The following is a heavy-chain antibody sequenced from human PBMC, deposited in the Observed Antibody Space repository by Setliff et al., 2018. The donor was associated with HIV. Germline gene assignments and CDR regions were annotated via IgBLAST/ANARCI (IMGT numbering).Heavy chain of an antibody. Sequence: ASVKVSCKASGYTFRRLSMHWVRQAPGQSLEWMGWINGGNGSTKYSQKFQGRVTITSGTSTSRAYMELRSLRSDDTAAYFCARLGSGWSDSYYYAMDVWGQGTTVTVSS. CDR2: INGGNGST. CDR1: GYTFRRLS. J-gene: IGHJ6*02. CDR3: ARLGSGWSDSYYYAMDV. D-gene: IGHD6-19*01. V-gene: IGHV1-3*01.